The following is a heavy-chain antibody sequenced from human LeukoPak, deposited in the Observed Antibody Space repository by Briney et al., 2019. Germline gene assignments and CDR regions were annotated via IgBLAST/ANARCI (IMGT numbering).Heavy chain of an antibody. V-gene: IGHV3-30*18. Sequence: PGGSLRLSCTVSGFTVSSNSMSWVRQAPGKGLEWVAVISYDGSNKYYADSVKGRFTISRDNSKNTLYLQMNSLRAEDTAVYYCAKDSSSNFPNYYYYYMDVWGKGTTVTVSS. CDR1: GFTVSSNS. D-gene: IGHD4-11*01. J-gene: IGHJ6*03. CDR3: AKDSSSNFPNYYYYYMDV. CDR2: ISYDGSNK.